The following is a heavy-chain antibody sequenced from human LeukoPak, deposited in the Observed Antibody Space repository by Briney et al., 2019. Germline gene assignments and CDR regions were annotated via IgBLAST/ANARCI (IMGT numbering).Heavy chain of an antibody. CDR1: GASITSRDSY. CDR3: AIGGYSGSHYRFS. D-gene: IGHD6-25*01. J-gene: IGHJ4*02. Sequence: SETLSLTCTVSGASITSRDSYWGWFRQPPGKGVEWIGSASGYYGGDSFYNTPLESRVTISIHTSKNQFPLNLSSVTAADTAVYYCAIGGYSGSHYRFSWGQGTLVTVAS. CDR2: ASGYYGGDS. V-gene: IGHV4-39*01.